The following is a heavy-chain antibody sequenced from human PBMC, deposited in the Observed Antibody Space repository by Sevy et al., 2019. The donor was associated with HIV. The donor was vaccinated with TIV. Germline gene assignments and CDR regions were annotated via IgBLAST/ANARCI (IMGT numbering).Heavy chain of an antibody. J-gene: IGHJ4*02. Sequence: GGSLRLSCAASGFTFSSYAMHWVRQAPGKGLEWVAVISYDGSNKYYADSVKGRFTISRDNSKNTLYLQMNSLRAEDTAVYYCARAVLSGYSSGPLGYWGQGTLVTVSS. D-gene: IGHD6-19*01. V-gene: IGHV3-30-3*01. CDR2: ISYDGSNK. CDR1: GFTFSSYA. CDR3: ARAVLSGYSSGPLGY.